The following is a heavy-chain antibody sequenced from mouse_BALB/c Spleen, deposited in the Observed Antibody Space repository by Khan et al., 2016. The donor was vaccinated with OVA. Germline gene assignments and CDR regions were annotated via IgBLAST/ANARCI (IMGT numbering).Heavy chain of an antibody. J-gene: IGHJ4*01. CDR3: TRLVDY. V-gene: IGHV5-6-5*01. Sequence: EVELVESGGGLVKPGGSLKLSCAASGFTFSSYAVSWIRQTPEKRLEWVASINSGGSTYYSDRVKGRFTISRDDARNILYLQMGSLASEDTAMYYCTRLVDYWGQGTSVTVSS. CDR2: INSGGST. CDR1: GFTFSSYA.